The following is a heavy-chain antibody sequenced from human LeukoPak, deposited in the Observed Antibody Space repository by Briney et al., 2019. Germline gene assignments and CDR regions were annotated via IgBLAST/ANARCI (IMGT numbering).Heavy chain of an antibody. V-gene: IGHV3-11*01. CDR1: GFTFSDYY. D-gene: IGHD3-16*02. Sequence: EGSLRLSCAASGFTFSDYYMSWIRQAPGKGLEWISYITTSIDSTIYYADSVKGRFTVSRDNAENSLYLQMNSLRAEDTAVYYCAREGSYRFRGPFDIWGQGTMVTVSS. CDR2: ITTSIDSTI. J-gene: IGHJ3*02. CDR3: AREGSYRFRGPFDI.